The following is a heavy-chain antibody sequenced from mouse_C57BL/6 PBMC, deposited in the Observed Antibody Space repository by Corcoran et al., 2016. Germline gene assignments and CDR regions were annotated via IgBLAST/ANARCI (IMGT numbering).Heavy chain of an antibody. D-gene: IGHD1-1*01. J-gene: IGHJ3*01. Sequence: EMQLQQSVEELVRPGASVKLSCTAYGFNTKNTSMHWVKQRPEQGLEWIGRIDPANGNTKYSPKFQGKATITAYTSSNTADLQLSSLTSEDTASYYVASLYYYGSSSAWFAYCGQGTLVTVSA. V-gene: IGHV14-3*01. CDR3: ASLYYYGSSSAWFAY. CDR1: GFNTKNTS. CDR2: IDPANGNT.